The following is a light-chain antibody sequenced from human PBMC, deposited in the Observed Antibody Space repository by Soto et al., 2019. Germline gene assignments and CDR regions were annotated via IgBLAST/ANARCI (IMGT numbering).Light chain of an antibody. CDR1: QSISNY. CDR3: QQYRTDPYT. Sequence: DIQMTQSPSTLSASVGDRVTISCRASQSISNYLAWYQQKPGRAPKLLMYKASNLESGAPARFSGSGSGTESFLTSSSLQPDDFATYYCQQYRTDPYTFGQGTKLEIK. CDR2: KAS. V-gene: IGKV1-5*03. J-gene: IGKJ2*01.